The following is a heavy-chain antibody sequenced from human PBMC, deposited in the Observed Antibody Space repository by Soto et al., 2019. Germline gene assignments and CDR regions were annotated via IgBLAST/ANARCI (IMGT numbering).Heavy chain of an antibody. CDR1: GFSFRTTW. D-gene: IGHD1-26*01. CDR2: IKSKSAGETT. J-gene: IGHJ4*02. Sequence: EVQLVESGGGLVKPGGSLRLSCAASGFSFRTTWMAWVRQAPGKGLEWVGRIKSKSAGETTDYADPVKGRFTISRDDSKDTLYLHMDSLETGDTAVYYCSTGSPFSGSDFDDWGQGTLVNVSS. CDR3: STGSPFSGSDFDD. V-gene: IGHV3-15*05.